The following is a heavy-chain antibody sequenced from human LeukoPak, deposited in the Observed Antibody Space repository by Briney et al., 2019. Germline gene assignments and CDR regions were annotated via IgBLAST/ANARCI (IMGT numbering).Heavy chain of an antibody. CDR2: ISWNSGSI. J-gene: IGHJ5*02. CDR3: AKESRGYCSGGSCPGGFDP. D-gene: IGHD2-15*01. CDR1: GFTFDDYA. Sequence: GGSLRLSCAAPGFTFDDYAMHWVRQAPGKGLEWVSGISWNSGSIGYADSVKGRFTISRDNAKNSLYLQMNSLRAEDTALYYCAKESRGYCSGGSCPGGFDPWGQGTLVTVSS. V-gene: IGHV3-9*01.